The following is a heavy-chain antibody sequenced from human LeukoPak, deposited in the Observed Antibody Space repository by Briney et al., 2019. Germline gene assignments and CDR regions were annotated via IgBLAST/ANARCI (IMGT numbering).Heavy chain of an antibody. J-gene: IGHJ4*02. Sequence: GGSLRLSCAASGFTFRTSGMNWVRQAPGKGLEWVSYVSSSGTTISYAQSVKGRFTITRDNAQNSLTLHMNTLRADDTAVYYCAKDGGTHSDHWGQGTLVTVSS. V-gene: IGHV3-48*01. CDR1: GFTFRTSG. CDR3: AKDGGTHSDH. D-gene: IGHD1-26*01. CDR2: VSSSGTTI.